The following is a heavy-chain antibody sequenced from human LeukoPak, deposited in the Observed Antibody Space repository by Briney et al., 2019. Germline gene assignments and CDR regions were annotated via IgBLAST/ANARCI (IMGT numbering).Heavy chain of an antibody. V-gene: IGHV3-23*01. Sequence: GGSLRLSCAASGFTFSSYAMNWVRQAPGKGLEWVSAISDISGSTYYAASVKGRFTISRDNSKSTLYLQMNSLRAEDTAVYYCARDFDYWGQGTLVTVSS. CDR1: GFTFSSYA. CDR3: ARDFDY. CDR2: ISDISGST. J-gene: IGHJ4*02.